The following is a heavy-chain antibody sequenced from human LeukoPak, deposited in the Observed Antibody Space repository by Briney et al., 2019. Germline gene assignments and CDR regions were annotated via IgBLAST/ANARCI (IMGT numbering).Heavy chain of an antibody. V-gene: IGHV1-2*02. CDR1: GYTFTDYH. CDR2: IEPKNGGT. Sequence: ASVKVSCKASGYTFTDYHMHWVRQAPGQGPEWMGWIEPKNGGTNYAQKFQGRVTMTRDTSISTAYMDLSSLTSDDTAVYYCARDVKYSGYDGDPSGQGRMVIVSS. J-gene: IGHJ5*02. D-gene: IGHD5-12*01. CDR3: ARDVKYSGYDGDP.